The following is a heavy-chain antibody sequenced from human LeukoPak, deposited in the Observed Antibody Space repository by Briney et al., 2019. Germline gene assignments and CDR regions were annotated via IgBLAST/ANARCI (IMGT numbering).Heavy chain of an antibody. CDR3: ARVAYRYSINDWSRTGLGAYATKYYYYMDV. CDR2: INHNGGT. D-gene: IGHD3-9*01. J-gene: IGHJ6*03. V-gene: IGHV4-34*01. Sequence: SETLSLTCAVYGGSFSDYSWTWIRQAPGEGLEWIGEINHNGGTNHNPSLVSRVIMSVDTSKNQFSLKVSSVTAADTAVYYCARVAYRYSINDWSRTGLGAYATKYYYYMDVWGKGATVTISS. CDR1: GGSFSDYS.